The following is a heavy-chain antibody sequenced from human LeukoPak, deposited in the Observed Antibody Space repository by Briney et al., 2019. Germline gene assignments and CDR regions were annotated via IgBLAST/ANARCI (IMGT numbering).Heavy chain of an antibody. D-gene: IGHD1-1*01. V-gene: IGHV3-7*01. CDR1: GGSFSGYY. CDR2: IKQDGSEM. J-gene: IGHJ6*02. Sequence: ETLSLTCAVYGGSFSGYYWSWIRQAPGKGLEWVANIKQDGSEMHYVDALKGRFTISRDNARNSLYLQMNSLRAEDTAVYYCARELEPKRYYYYGMDVWGQGTTVTVSS. CDR3: ARELEPKRYYYYGMDV.